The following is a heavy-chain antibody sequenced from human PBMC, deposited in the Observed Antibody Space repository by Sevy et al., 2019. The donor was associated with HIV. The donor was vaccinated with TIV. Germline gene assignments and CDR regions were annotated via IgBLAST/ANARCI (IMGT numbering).Heavy chain of an antibody. V-gene: IGHV1-24*01. CDR3: ATTKDYYDSSGCPLDY. J-gene: IGHJ4*02. Sequence: ASVKVSCKVSGYTLTEFSMHWVRQAPGKGLEWMGSFDPEDGKTVCAQKFQGRVTMTEDTSTDTAYMELSSLRSEDTAVYYCATTKDYYDSSGCPLDYWGQGTLVTVSS. CDR1: GYTLTEFS. CDR2: FDPEDGKT. D-gene: IGHD3-22*01.